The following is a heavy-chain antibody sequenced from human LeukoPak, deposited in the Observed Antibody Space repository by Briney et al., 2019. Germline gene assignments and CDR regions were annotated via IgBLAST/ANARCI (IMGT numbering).Heavy chain of an antibody. V-gene: IGHV5-51*01. CDR2: IYPGDSDT. Sequence: GESLKTSCKGSQYTFTNYWIAWVRQMPGKGLEWMGIIYPGDSDTRYNPSFQGQVTISADKSTSTAYLQWNSLKASDTAMYYCARRHKRGAYSYGVDYWGQGTLVTVSS. CDR1: QYTFTNYW. D-gene: IGHD5-18*01. CDR3: ARRHKRGAYSYGVDY. J-gene: IGHJ4*02.